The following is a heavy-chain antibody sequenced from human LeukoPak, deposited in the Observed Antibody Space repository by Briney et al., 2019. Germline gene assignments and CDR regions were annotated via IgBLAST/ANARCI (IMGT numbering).Heavy chain of an antibody. J-gene: IGHJ6*02. CDR2: IYYSGST. CDR1: GGSISSSSYY. CDR3: ATGDRLGPYYYYYGMDV. V-gene: IGHV4-39*01. D-gene: IGHD1-14*01. Sequence: PSETLSLTCTVSGGSISSSSYYWGWIRQPPGKGLEWIGRIYYSGSTFYNPSLKSRVTVAVDTSKNQFSLKLSSVTDADTAMYYCATGDRLGPYYYYYGMDVWGQGTTVTVSS.